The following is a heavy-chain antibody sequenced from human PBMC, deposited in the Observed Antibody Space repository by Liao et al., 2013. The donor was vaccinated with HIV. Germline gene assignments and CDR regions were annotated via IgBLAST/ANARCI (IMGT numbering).Heavy chain of an antibody. D-gene: IGHD3-9*01. CDR1: GGSFSGYF. CDR3: ARDAYFDWDNWFDP. Sequence: QVQLQQWGAGLLKPSETLSLTCAVYGGSFSGYFWNWFRQSPGKGLEWIGEINHSGSTNYNPSLKSLFTISVDTSKNHFSLKLISVTAADTAVYYCARDAYFDWDNWFDPWGQGTLVTVSS. J-gene: IGHJ5*02. V-gene: IGHV4-34*02. CDR2: INHSGST.